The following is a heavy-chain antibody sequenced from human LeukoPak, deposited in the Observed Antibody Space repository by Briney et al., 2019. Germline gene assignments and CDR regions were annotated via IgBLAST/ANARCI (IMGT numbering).Heavy chain of an antibody. V-gene: IGHV3-23*01. CDR1: GVTFSSYA. J-gene: IGHJ4*02. Sequence: GGSLRLSCAASGVTFSSYAMSWGRQAPGKGREWGSAISYTGADTFYADSVKGRFTNSRDNSKHTLYLQLDRLRVEDTAVYYCGYGSGSYFPRYYFDYWGQGALVIVSS. CDR3: GYGSGSYFPRYYFDY. D-gene: IGHD3-10*01. CDR2: ISYTGADT.